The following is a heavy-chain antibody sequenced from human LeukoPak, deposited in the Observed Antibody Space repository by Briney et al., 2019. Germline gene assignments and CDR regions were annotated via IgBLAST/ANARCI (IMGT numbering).Heavy chain of an antibody. J-gene: IGHJ4*02. D-gene: IGHD3-22*01. CDR1: GFTFSSYA. V-gene: IGHV3-23*01. CDR3: ARGVRYDSSGWFDC. Sequence: GGSLRLSCAASGFTFSSYAMSWVRQAPGKGLEWVSAISGSGGSTYCADSVKGRFTISRDNSKNTLYLQMNSLRAEDTAVYYCARGVRYDSSGWFDCWGQGTLVTVSS. CDR2: ISGSGGST.